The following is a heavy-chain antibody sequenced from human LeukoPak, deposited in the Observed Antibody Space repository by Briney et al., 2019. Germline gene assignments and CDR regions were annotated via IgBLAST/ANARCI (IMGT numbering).Heavy chain of an antibody. CDR2: ISYDGSNK. D-gene: IGHD6-19*01. CDR1: GFTFSSYG. Sequence: PGGSLRLSCAASGFTFSSYGMHWVRQAPGKGLEWVAVISYDGSNKYYADSVKGRFTISRDNSKNTLYLQMNSLRAEDTAVYYCAKDVRLVQYMDVWGKGTTVTISS. V-gene: IGHV3-30*18. CDR3: AKDVRLVQYMDV. J-gene: IGHJ6*03.